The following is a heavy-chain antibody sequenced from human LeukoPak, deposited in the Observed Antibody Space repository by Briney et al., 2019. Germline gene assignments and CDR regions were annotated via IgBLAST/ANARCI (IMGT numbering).Heavy chain of an antibody. D-gene: IGHD5-24*01. CDR3: ARGASRGFDY. CDR2: ISYDGTNT. Sequence: PGRSLRLSCAASGFTFSGYAMHWVRQAPGKGLEWVAVISYDGTNTYYADSVKGRFTISRDNAKNSLYLQMNSLRDEDTAVYYCARGASRGFDYWGHGTLVTVSS. V-gene: IGHV3-30-3*01. CDR1: GFTFSGYA. J-gene: IGHJ4*01.